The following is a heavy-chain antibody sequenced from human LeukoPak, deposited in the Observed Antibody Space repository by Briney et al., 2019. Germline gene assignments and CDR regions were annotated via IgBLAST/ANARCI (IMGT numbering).Heavy chain of an antibody. D-gene: IGHD4-17*01. J-gene: IGHJ1*01. CDR2: IYYSGST. V-gene: IGHV4-59*01. CDR3: AIEDNYGDYYFQH. CDR1: GGSISSYY. Sequence: SETLSLTCTVSGGSISSYYWSWVRQPPGKGLEWIGYIYYSGSTKYNPSLKSRVTISVDTSKNQFSLKLNSVTAADTAVYYCAIEDNYGDYYFQHWGQGTLVTVSS.